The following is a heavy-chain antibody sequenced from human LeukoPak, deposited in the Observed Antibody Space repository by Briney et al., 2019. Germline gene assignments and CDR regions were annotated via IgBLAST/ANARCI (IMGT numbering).Heavy chain of an antibody. Sequence: SETLSLTCAVYGGSFSGYYWSWIRQPPGKGLEWIGEINHSGRTNYNPSLKSRVTISVDTSKNQFSLKLSSVTAADTAVYYCARGLPAASADAFDIWGQGTMVTVSS. CDR2: INHSGRT. CDR3: ARGLPAASADAFDI. V-gene: IGHV4-34*01. CDR1: GGSFSGYY. D-gene: IGHD2-2*01. J-gene: IGHJ3*02.